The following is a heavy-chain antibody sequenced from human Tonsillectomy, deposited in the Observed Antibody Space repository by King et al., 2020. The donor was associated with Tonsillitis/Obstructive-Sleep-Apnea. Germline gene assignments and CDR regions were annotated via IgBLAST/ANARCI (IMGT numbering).Heavy chain of an antibody. J-gene: IGHJ4*02. CDR1: GFTVSSNY. V-gene: IGHV3-53*01. D-gene: IGHD1-20*01. Sequence: VQLVESGGGLIQPGGSLRLSCAASGFTVSSNYMSWVRQAPGKGLEWVSVIYSGGSTYYADSVKGRFTISRDNSKNTLYLQINSLRAEDTAVYYCARDISGTTYLDYWGKGTLVTVSS. CDR2: IYSGGST. CDR3: ARDISGTTYLDY.